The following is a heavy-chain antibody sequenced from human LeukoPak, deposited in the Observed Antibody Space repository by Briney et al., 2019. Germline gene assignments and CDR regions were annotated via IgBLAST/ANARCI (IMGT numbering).Heavy chain of an antibody. CDR3: ARGRSVVVPAAVNWFDP. Sequence: PSETLSLTCTVSGGSISSYYWSWIRQPAGKGLEWIGRIYTSGSTNYNPSLKSRVTMSVDTSKNQFSLKLSSVTAADTAVYYCARGRSVVVPAAVNWFDPWGQGTLVTVSS. D-gene: IGHD2-2*01. V-gene: IGHV4-4*07. CDR2: IYTSGST. J-gene: IGHJ5*02. CDR1: GGSISSYY.